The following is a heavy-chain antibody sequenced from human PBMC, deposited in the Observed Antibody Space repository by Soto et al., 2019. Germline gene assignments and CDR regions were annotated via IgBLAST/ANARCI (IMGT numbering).Heavy chain of an antibody. J-gene: IGHJ4*02. CDR1: GGSISSYY. CDR3: ARSLSGSYPDY. D-gene: IGHD1-26*01. CDR2: IYYSGST. V-gene: IGHV4-59*01. Sequence: SETLSLTCTVSGGSISSYYRSWIRQPPGKGLEWIGYIYYSGSTNYNPSLKSRVTISVDTSKNQFSLKLSSVTAADTAVYYCARSLSGSYPDYWGQGTLVTVSS.